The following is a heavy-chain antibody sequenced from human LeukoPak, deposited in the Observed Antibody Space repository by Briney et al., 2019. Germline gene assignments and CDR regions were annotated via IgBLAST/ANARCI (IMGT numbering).Heavy chain of an antibody. J-gene: IGHJ3*02. D-gene: IGHD3-22*01. V-gene: IGHV1-69*04. CDR2: IIPIFGIA. Sequence: SVKVSCKASGGTFSSYAISWVRQAPGQGLEWMGRIIPIFGIANYAQKFQGTVTITADKSTSTAYMELSSLRSEDTAVYYCARKYYYDSSGYSPHAFDIWGQGTMVTVSS. CDR3: ARKYYYDSSGYSPHAFDI. CDR1: GGTFSSYA.